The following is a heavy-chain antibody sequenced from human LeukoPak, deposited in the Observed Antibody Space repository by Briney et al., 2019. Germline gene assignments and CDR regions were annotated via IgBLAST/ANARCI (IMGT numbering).Heavy chain of an antibody. V-gene: IGHV3-23*01. Sequence: TGGSLRLSCAASGFTFSTCALSWVRQAPGKGLEWVXXXSGSGGSTYYADSVKGRFTISRDNSKNTLYLQMNSLRAEDTAVYYCAKDLAAAGKKGSDAFDIWGQGTMVTVSS. CDR3: AKDLAAAGKKGSDAFDI. CDR2: XSGSGGST. J-gene: IGHJ3*02. D-gene: IGHD6-13*01. CDR1: GFTFSTCA.